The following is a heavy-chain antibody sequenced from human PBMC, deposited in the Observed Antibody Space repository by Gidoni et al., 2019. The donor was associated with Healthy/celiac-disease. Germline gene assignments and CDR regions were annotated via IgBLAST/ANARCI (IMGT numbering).Heavy chain of an antibody. V-gene: IGHV3-30*01. CDR3: ARRGAGRRAPLGYFDY. D-gene: IGHD3-16*01. J-gene: IGHJ4*02. Sequence: RFTISRDNSKNTLYLQMNSLRAEDTAVYYCARRGAGRRAPLGYFDYWGQGTLVTVSS.